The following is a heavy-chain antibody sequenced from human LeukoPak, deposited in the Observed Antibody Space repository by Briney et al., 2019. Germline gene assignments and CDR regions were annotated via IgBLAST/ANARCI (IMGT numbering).Heavy chain of an antibody. J-gene: IGHJ4*02. Sequence: GGSLRLSCAASGFTFSTYNMDWVRQAPGKGLEWVSFISTSTSVTQYADSVKGRFTISRDNAKNSLYLQMNSLRAENTAVYYCARAHSGSSLFDYWGQGTLVTVSS. CDR2: ISTSTSVT. V-gene: IGHV3-48*04. CDR3: ARAHSGSSLFDY. D-gene: IGHD1-26*01. CDR1: GFTFSTYN.